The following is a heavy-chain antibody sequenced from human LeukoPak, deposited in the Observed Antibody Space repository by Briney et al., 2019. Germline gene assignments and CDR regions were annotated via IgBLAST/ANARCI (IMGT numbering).Heavy chain of an antibody. CDR3: ARGIAAAAVTKFDY. CDR2: IYPGDFDT. J-gene: IGHJ4*02. CDR1: GYSFTNSW. Sequence: GESLQISCKGSGYSFTNSWIGWVRQMPGKGLEWMGIIYPGDFDTRYSPSFQGQVTISADKSISTAYLQWSSLRASDTALYYCARGIAAAAVTKFDYWGQGTLVTVSS. D-gene: IGHD6-13*01. V-gene: IGHV5-51*01.